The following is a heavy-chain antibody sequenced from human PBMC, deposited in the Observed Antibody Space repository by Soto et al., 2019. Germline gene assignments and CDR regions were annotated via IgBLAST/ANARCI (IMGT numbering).Heavy chain of an antibody. J-gene: IGHJ4*02. D-gene: IGHD3-9*01. CDR2: IYHSGST. CDR1: SGSISSSNW. V-gene: IGHV4-4*02. CDR3: ARHPGGGYYDILTGSEWGYYFDY. Sequence: PSETLSLTCAVSSGSISSSNWWSWVRQPPGKGLEWIGEIYHSGSTNYNPSLKSRVTISVDTSKNQFSLKVNSVTAADTAVYYCARHPGGGYYDILTGSEWGYYFDYWGQGTLVTVSS.